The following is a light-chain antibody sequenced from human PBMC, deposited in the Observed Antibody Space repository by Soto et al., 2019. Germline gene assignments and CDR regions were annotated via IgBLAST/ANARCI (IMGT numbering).Light chain of an antibody. CDR2: EVS. CDR1: SSDVGGYNY. V-gene: IGLV2-14*01. Sequence: QSALTQPASVSGSPGQSITISCTGTSSDVGGYNYVSWYQQHPGKAPKLMIYEVSYRPSGVSNRFSGSKSGNTASLTISGLQAEDEAHYYCCSYGGRILVIFGEGTKLTVL. CDR3: CSYGGRILVI. J-gene: IGLJ2*01.